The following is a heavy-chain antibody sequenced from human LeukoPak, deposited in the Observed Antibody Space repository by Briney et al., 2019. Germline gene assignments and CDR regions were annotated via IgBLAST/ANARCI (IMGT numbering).Heavy chain of an antibody. J-gene: IGHJ4*02. Sequence: GGSLRLSCAASGCTFSDHYMDWVRQAPGKGLEWVGCTSNKANSYITKYAASVQGRFTISRDDSKISLFLQMNSLKTEDTAVYYCARVSGSYYLDYWGQGTLVTVSS. V-gene: IGHV3-72*01. D-gene: IGHD1-26*01. CDR1: GCTFSDHY. CDR2: TSNKANSYIT. CDR3: ARVSGSYYLDY.